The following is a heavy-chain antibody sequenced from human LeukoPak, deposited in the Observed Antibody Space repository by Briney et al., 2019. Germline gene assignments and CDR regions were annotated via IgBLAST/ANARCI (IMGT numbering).Heavy chain of an antibody. J-gene: IGHJ5*02. V-gene: IGHV1-46*01. CDR2: INPSGGST. Sequence: ASVKVSCKASGYTFTSYYMHWVRQAPGQGLEWMGIINPSGGSTSYAQKFQGRVTMTRDTSISTAYMELSRLRSDDTAVYYCARDQVWFDPWGQGTLVTVSS. CDR1: GYTFTSYY. CDR3: ARDQVWFDP.